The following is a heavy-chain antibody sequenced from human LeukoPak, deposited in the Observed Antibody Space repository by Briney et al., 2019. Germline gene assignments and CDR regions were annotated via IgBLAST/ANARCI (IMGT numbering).Heavy chain of an antibody. J-gene: IGHJ4*02. Sequence: PSETLSLTCTVSGGSISSSSYYWGWIRQPPGKGLEWIGSIYYSGSTYYNPSLKSRVTISVDTSKNQFSLKLSSVTAADTAVYYCARDISGYSSSWDYWGQGTLVTVSS. CDR1: GGSISSSSYY. CDR3: ARDISGYSSSWDY. CDR2: IYYSGST. D-gene: IGHD6-13*01. V-gene: IGHV4-39*07.